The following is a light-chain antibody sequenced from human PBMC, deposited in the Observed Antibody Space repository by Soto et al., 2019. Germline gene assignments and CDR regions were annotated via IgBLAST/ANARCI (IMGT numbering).Light chain of an antibody. CDR3: QQYGSSPLT. Sequence: ESVLTQSPGTLSLSPGERATLSCGAGQSVSTSYLAWYQQKPCHAPRLLIYGASSRATGIPDRFSGSGSGTDFTLTISRLEPEDFAVYYCQQYGSSPLTFGGGTKVDIK. CDR2: GAS. V-gene: IGKV3-20*01. CDR1: QSVSTSY. J-gene: IGKJ4*01.